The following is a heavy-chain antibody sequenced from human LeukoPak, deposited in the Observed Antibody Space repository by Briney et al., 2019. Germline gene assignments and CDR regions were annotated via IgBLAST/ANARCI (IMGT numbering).Heavy chain of an antibody. J-gene: IGHJ4*02. D-gene: IGHD6-19*01. CDR2: ISSSSSYI. Sequence: GGSLRLSCAASGFTFSSYSMNWVRQAPGKGLEWVSSISSSSSYIYYADSVKGRFTISRDNAKNSLYLQMNSLRAEDTAVYYCATFRRSGWDPWGFDYWGQGTLVTVSS. CDR3: ATFRRSGWDPWGFDY. CDR1: GFTFSSYS. V-gene: IGHV3-21*01.